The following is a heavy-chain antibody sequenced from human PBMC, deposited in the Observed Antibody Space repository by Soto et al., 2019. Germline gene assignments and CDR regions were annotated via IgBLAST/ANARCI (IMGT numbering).Heavy chain of an antibody. V-gene: IGHV3-23*01. CDR2: VSGTAESI. Sequence: QLLQSGGGLVRPGGSVTLSCVASGFSLRSYAVAWVRQAPGKGLEWVSVVSGTAESIYYADSVRGRFTISRDISRGAVFLQMTFLTAADTALYYCAKLPIIRRNALDLWGQGTMVTVSS. CDR3: AKLPIIRRNALDL. J-gene: IGHJ3*01. D-gene: IGHD3-10*01. CDR1: GFSLRSYA.